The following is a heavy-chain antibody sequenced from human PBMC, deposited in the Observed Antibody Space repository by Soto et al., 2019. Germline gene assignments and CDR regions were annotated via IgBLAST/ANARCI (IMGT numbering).Heavy chain of an antibody. CDR1: GFTFSSYA. CDR3: AKGRKYNWNDGWFDP. J-gene: IGHJ5*02. CDR2: ISGSGGST. D-gene: IGHD1-20*01. Sequence: EVQLLESGGGLVQPGGSLRLSCAASGFTFSSYAMSLVRQAPGKGLEWVSAISGSGGSTYYADSVKGRFTISRDNSKNTLYLQMDSLRAEDTAVYYCAKGRKYNWNDGWFDPWGQGPLVSVSS. V-gene: IGHV3-23*01.